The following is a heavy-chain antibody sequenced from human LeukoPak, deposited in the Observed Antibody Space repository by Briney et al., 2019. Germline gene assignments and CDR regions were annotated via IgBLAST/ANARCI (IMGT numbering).Heavy chain of an antibody. J-gene: IGHJ4*02. D-gene: IGHD7-27*01. Sequence: KTGGSLRLSCAASGFTFSDYYMTWIRQAPGKGLEWISYMSGSGTTIYYADSVKGRFTISRDNAKNSLYLQMNSLRAEDTAVYYCARDHSTHWGSAYYFDYWGQGTLVTVSS. CDR2: MSGSGTTI. CDR1: GFTFSDYY. CDR3: ARDHSTHWGSAYYFDY. V-gene: IGHV3-11*04.